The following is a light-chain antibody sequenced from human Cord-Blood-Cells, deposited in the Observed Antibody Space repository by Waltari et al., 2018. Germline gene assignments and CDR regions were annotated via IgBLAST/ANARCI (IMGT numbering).Light chain of an antibody. V-gene: IGLV2-23*01. CDR3: CSYAGSSSWV. CDR2: EGS. Sequence: QSALTQPASVSGSPGQSITISCTGTSSDVGRYNLVSWYQQHPSKAPKLMIYEGSKRPSGVSNRFSGSKSGNTASLTISGLQAEDEADYYCCSYAGSSSWVFGGGTKLTVL. CDR1: SSDVGRYNL. J-gene: IGLJ3*02.